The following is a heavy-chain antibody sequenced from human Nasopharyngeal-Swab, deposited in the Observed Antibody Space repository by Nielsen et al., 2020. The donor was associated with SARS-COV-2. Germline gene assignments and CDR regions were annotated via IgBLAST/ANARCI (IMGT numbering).Heavy chain of an antibody. D-gene: IGHD1-26*01. Sequence: GGSLRLSCAASGFTFSSYGMHWVRQAPGKGLEWVAVISYDGSNKYHADSVKGRFTISRDNSKNTLYLQMNSLRAEDTAVYYCARGSGSYKEILCGGGGQGTLVTVSS. J-gene: IGHJ4*02. CDR1: GFTFSSYG. CDR3: ARGSGSYKEILCGG. V-gene: IGHV3-30*03. CDR2: ISYDGSNK.